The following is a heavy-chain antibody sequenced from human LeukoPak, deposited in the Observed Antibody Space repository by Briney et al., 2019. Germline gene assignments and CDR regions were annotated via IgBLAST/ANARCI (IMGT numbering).Heavy chain of an antibody. J-gene: IGHJ5*02. Sequence: ASVKVSCKASGYTFTSYGISWVRQAPGQGLEWMGWISAYNGNTNYAQKLQGRVTMTTDTSTSTAYMELRSLRSDDTAVYYCARDKGYCSSTSCYRFNWFDPWGQGTLVTVSS. CDR3: ARDKGYCSSTSCYRFNWFDP. D-gene: IGHD2-2*01. CDR2: ISAYNGNT. CDR1: GYTFTSYG. V-gene: IGHV1-18*01.